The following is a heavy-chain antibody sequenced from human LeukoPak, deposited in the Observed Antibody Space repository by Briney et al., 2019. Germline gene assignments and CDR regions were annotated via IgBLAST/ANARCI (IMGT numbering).Heavy chain of an antibody. D-gene: IGHD1-26*01. CDR2: IYTSGST. Sequence: SETLSLTCTVSGGSISSYYWSWIRQPPGKGLEWIGRIYTSGSTNYNPSLKSRVTMSVDTSKNQFSLKLSSVAAADTAVYYCARDLRGELEAFDIWGQGTMVTVSS. V-gene: IGHV4-4*07. J-gene: IGHJ3*02. CDR1: GGSISSYY. CDR3: ARDLRGELEAFDI.